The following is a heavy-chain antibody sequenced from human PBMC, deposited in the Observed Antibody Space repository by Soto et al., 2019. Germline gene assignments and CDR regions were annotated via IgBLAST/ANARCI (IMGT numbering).Heavy chain of an antibody. Sequence: QVQLVESGGGVVQPGTSLRLSCSASGFTFSNFGMHWVRQAPGKGLEWVSIITYDGSRKHYIDSVKGRFTISRDNSKNTVFLQMNSPRAEDSAVYYCAKDIHADRDTYHYGADYWGQGTLVTVSS. CDR1: GFTFSNFG. CDR2: ITYDGSRK. V-gene: IGHV3-30*18. CDR3: AKDIHADRDTYHYGADY. J-gene: IGHJ4*02. D-gene: IGHD5-12*01.